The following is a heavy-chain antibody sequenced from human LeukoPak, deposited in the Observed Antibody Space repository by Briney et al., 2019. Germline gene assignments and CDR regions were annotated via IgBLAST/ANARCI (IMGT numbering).Heavy chain of an antibody. D-gene: IGHD2-21*02. Sequence: PSETLSLTCTVSGGSVSHYYWSWIRQSPGKGLEWIGYIYYNRATLYSPSLKSRVTMSVDTLANQFSLKLTSVTAADTAVYYCARHDDVPVIRRGFDFWGQGTLVTVSS. J-gene: IGHJ4*02. CDR1: GGSVSHYY. CDR3: ARHDDVPVIRRGFDF. V-gene: IGHV4-59*08. CDR2: IYYNRAT.